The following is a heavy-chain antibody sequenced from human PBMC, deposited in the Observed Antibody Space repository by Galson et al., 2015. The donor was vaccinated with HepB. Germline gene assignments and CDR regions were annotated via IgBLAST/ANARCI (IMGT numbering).Heavy chain of an antibody. V-gene: IGHV1-8*01. CDR1: GYSFTSYD. CDR3: AKGDGDYPGSFDF. Sequence: SVMVSCKASGYSFTSYDIHWVRQVTGQGLEWMGWMSPKSGDTGYAQKFQGRVTMTRDTSLRTAFMELRSLTTEDTAMYYCAKGDGDYPGSFDFWGQGTMVIVSS. J-gene: IGHJ3*01. D-gene: IGHD4-17*01. CDR2: MSPKSGDT.